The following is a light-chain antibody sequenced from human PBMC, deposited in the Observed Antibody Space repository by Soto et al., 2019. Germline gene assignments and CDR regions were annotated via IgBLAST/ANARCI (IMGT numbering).Light chain of an antibody. J-gene: IGLJ1*01. Sequence: QSVLTQPASVSRSPGQSITISCTGSSTDVGGYNYVSWYQQRPGKAPKLMIFEVSNRPSGVSYRFAGSKSGNTASLTISGLQAEDEADYYSSSYTSTHYVFGTGTKVTVL. V-gene: IGLV2-14*01. CDR3: SSYTSTHYV. CDR1: STDVGGYNY. CDR2: EVS.